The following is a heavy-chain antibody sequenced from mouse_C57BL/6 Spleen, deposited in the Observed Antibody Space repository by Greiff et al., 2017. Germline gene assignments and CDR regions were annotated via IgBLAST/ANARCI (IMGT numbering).Heavy chain of an antibody. D-gene: IGHD2-4*01. Sequence: QVQLQQPGTELVKPGASVKLSCKASGYTFTSYWMHWVKQRPGQGLEWIGNINPSNGGTNYNEKFQSKDTLTVDTSSSTAYMQLSSLTSEDSAVYDCARTGDYGGYYFDYWGQGTTLTVSS. V-gene: IGHV1-53*01. CDR3: ARTGDYGGYYFDY. CDR2: INPSNGGT. CDR1: GYTFTSYW. J-gene: IGHJ2*01.